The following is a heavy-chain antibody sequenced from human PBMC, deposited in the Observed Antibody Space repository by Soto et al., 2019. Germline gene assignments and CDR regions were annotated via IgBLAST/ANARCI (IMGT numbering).Heavy chain of an antibody. Sequence: PSETLSLTCTVSGGSISSYYWSWIRQPPGKGLEWIGYIYYSGSTNYNPSLKSRVTISVDTSKNQFSLKLSSVTAADAAVYYRARAPPFYSYGRPDAFDIWGQGTMVTVSS. CDR1: GGSISSYY. J-gene: IGHJ3*02. D-gene: IGHD5-18*01. CDR3: ARAPPFYSYGRPDAFDI. CDR2: IYYSGST. V-gene: IGHV4-59*01.